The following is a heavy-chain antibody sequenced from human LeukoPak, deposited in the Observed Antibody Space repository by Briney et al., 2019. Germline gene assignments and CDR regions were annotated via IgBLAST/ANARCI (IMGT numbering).Heavy chain of an antibody. CDR3: ARVGSSWYGRGIY. CDR1: GFTFSSYW. D-gene: IGHD6-13*01. CDR2: IKQDGSEK. Sequence: PGGSLRLSCAASGFTFSSYWMSWVRQAPGKGLEWVANIKQDGSEKYYVDSVKGRFTISRDNAKNSLYLQMNSLRAEDTAVYYCARVGSSWYGRGIYWGQGTLVTVSS. J-gene: IGHJ4*02. V-gene: IGHV3-7*01.